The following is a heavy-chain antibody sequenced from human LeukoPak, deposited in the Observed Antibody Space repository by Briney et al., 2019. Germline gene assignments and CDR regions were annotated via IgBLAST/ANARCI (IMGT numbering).Heavy chain of an antibody. CDR3: ARDLILGPTFFDY. D-gene: IGHD1-26*01. V-gene: IGHV4-39*02. J-gene: IGHJ4*02. CDR1: GGSISSSSYY. Sequence: NPSQTLSLTCTVSGGSISSSSYYWGWIRQPPGKGLEWIGSIYYSGSTYYNPSLKSRLTISEDTSKNHFSLKLSSVTAADTAVYYCARDLILGPTFFDYWGQGTLVTVSS. CDR2: IYYSGST.